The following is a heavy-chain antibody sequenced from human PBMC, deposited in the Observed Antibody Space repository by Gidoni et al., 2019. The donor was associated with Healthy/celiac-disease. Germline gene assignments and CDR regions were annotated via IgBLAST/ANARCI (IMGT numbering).Heavy chain of an antibody. V-gene: IGHV4-34*01. Sequence: QVQLQQWGAGLLKPSETLSLTCAVYGWSFSGYYWSWIRQPPGKGLEWIGEINHVGTTNYNPSLKSRVTISVHTSKNQFSLKLSSVTAADTAVYYCAREKDNYGAGVDYWGQGTLVTVSS. D-gene: IGHD5-18*01. CDR1: GWSFSGYY. J-gene: IGHJ4*02. CDR2: INHVGTT. CDR3: AREKDNYGAGVDY.